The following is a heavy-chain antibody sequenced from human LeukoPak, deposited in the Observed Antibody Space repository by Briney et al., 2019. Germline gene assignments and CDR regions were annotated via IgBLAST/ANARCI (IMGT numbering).Heavy chain of an antibody. D-gene: IGHD7-27*01. J-gene: IGHJ4*02. CDR2: IGTSGGDI. CDR1: GFTFSNYV. V-gene: IGHV3-23*01. Sequence: GGSLRPSRAASGFTFSNYVVIWVRQAPGKGLEWVSIIGTSGGDIHYADSVKGRFSISRDNSKNTLSLQMNSLRVDDTAVYYCARDPNWGSGYWGQGTLVTVSS. CDR3: ARDPNWGSGY.